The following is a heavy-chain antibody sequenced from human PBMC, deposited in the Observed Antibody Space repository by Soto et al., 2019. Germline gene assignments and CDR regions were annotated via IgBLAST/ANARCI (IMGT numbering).Heavy chain of an antibody. Sequence: PGGSLRLSCAASGFTFSSYSMNWVRQAPGKGLEWVSYISSSSSTIYYADSVKGRFTISRDNSKNSLYLQMNSLRAEDTALYHCARAKEYSSSSYYMDVWGKGTTVTVSS. V-gene: IGHV3-48*01. CDR3: ARAKEYSSSSYYMDV. CDR1: GFTFSSYS. CDR2: ISSSSSTI. J-gene: IGHJ6*03. D-gene: IGHD6-6*01.